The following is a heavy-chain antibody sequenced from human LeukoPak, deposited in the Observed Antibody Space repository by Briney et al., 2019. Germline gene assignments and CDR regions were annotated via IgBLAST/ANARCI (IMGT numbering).Heavy chain of an antibody. Sequence: GGSLRLSCAASGFTFSAYSMNWVRQAPGKGLEWVAFISGGGGTIYYADSVKGRFTISRDNAKNSLHLQMDSLRVEDTAVYYCARGDPTVTTLFGHWGQGTLVTVSS. J-gene: IGHJ4*02. D-gene: IGHD4-17*01. CDR3: ARGDPTVTTLFGH. CDR1: GFTFSAYS. V-gene: IGHV3-48*01. CDR2: ISGGGGTI.